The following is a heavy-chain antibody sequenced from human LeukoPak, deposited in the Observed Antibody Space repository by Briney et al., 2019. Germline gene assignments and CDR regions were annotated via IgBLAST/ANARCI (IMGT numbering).Heavy chain of an antibody. V-gene: IGHV3-33*01. CDR1: GFTFSSYG. Sequence: GGSPRLSCAASGFTFSSYGMHWVRQAPGKGLEWVAVIWYDGSNKYYADSVKGRFTISRDNSKNTLYLQMNSLRAEDTAVYYCAINYYDSSGYGYFDYWGQGTLVTVSS. D-gene: IGHD3-22*01. J-gene: IGHJ4*02. CDR2: IWYDGSNK. CDR3: AINYYDSSGYGYFDY.